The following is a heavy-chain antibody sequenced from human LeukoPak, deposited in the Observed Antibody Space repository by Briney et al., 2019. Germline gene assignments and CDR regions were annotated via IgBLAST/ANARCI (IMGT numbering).Heavy chain of an antibody. CDR3: AKHKVNDYGDYSPFDY. CDR1: GFTFSSYG. J-gene: IGHJ4*02. D-gene: IGHD4-17*01. CDR2: IRYDGSNK. V-gene: IGHV3-30*02. Sequence: GGSLRLSCAASGFTFSSYGMHWARQAPGKGLEWVAFIRYDGSNKYYADSVKGRFTISRDNSKNTLFLQMNSLRAEETAVYYCAKHKVNDYGDYSPFDYWGQGTLVTVSS.